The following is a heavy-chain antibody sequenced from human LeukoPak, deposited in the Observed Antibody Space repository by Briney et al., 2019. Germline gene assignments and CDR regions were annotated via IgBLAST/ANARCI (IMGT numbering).Heavy chain of an antibody. J-gene: IGHJ6*02. V-gene: IGHV4-61*02. CDR2: IYTSGST. CDR1: GGSISSGSYY. CDR3: ARERNDYSGLYGMDV. D-gene: IGHD4-11*01. Sequence: SETLSLTCTVSGGSISSGSYYWSWIRQPAGKGLEWIGRIYTSGSTNYNPSLKSRVTMSVDTSKNRFSLKLSSVTAADTAVYYCARERNDYSGLYGMDVWGQGTTVTVSS.